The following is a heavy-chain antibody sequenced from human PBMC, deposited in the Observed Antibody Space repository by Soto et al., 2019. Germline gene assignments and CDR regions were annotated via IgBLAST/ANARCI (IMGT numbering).Heavy chain of an antibody. Sequence: ASVKVSCKASGYTFASYAISWMRQAPGQGLEWMGWISAYNGNTNYAQKLQGRVTMTTDTSTSTAYMELRSLRSDDTAVYYCARDSSSGSYDYWGQGTLVTVSS. CDR3: ARDSSSGSYDY. J-gene: IGHJ4*02. D-gene: IGHD1-26*01. CDR1: GYTFASYA. CDR2: ISAYNGNT. V-gene: IGHV1-18*01.